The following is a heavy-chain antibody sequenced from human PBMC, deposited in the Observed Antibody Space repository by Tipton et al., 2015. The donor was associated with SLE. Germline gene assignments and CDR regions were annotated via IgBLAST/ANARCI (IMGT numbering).Heavy chain of an antibody. CDR2: IYYTGRT. Sequence: LRLSCTVSGGSIGSYYWSWIRQPPGKGLEWIGNIYYTGRTNYNPSLKSRVTISSDMSQNQFSLSLSPVSAADTAVYYCARAVQKRELGPFFTDVWGKGTTVSVSA. J-gene: IGHJ6*04. CDR3: ARAVQKRELGPFFTDV. V-gene: IGHV4-59*12. D-gene: IGHD1-26*01. CDR1: GGSIGSYY.